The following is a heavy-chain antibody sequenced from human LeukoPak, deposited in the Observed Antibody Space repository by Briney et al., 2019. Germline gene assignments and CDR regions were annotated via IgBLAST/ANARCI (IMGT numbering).Heavy chain of an antibody. D-gene: IGHD1-1*01. J-gene: IGHJ4*02. CDR1: GFTFGDYG. Sequence: GGSLRLSCAASGFTFGDYGMNWVRQVPGKGLQWVSGINWNGGRTGYADSVKGRFTISRDNARNSLYLHMNSLRAEDTALYHCARGVIATVPIAGRGGDYFDYWGQGTLVTVSS. CDR2: INWNGGRT. V-gene: IGHV3-20*01. CDR3: ARGVIATVPIAGRGGDYFDY.